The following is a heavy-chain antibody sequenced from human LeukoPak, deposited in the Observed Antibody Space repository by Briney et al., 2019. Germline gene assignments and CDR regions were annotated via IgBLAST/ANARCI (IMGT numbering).Heavy chain of an antibody. D-gene: IGHD4-17*01. Sequence: GGSLRLSCAASGFNFSNYTMSWVRQAPGRGLEWISYINSVGGTTFYADSVKGRFTISRDNANNTLYLQMNSLRAEDAATYYCARSHMYGDYGEDIWGHGTVVAVSS. V-gene: IGHV3-48*04. CDR2: INSVGGTT. J-gene: IGHJ3*02. CDR3: ARSHMYGDYGEDI. CDR1: GFNFSNYT.